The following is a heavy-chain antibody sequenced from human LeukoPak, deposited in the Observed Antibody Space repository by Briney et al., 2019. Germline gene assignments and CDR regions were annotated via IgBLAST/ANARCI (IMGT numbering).Heavy chain of an antibody. D-gene: IGHD4-23*01. CDR3: ARGEVDDYGGYYYYYGMDV. CDR1: GFTFSSYW. CDR2: IKQDGSEK. V-gene: IGHV3-7*01. Sequence: GGSLRLSCAASGFTFSSYWMSCVRQAPGKGLEWVANIKQDGSEKYYVDSVKGRFTISRDSDKNSLYLQMNSLIAEDTAVYYCARGEVDDYGGYYYYYGMDVWGQGTTVTVSS. J-gene: IGHJ6*02.